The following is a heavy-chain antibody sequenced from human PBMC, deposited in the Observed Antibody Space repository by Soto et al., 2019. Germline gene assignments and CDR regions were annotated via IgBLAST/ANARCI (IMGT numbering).Heavy chain of an antibody. J-gene: IGHJ5*02. D-gene: IGHD2-8*01. V-gene: IGHV3-21*01. Sequence: EGQLVESGGCLVKPGGSLRLSCAASGFAFQTYTMEWLRQPPGKGLEWVSSITISGNYIYYADSVKGRFTISRDNGRNSVYLQMNSLRAEDTAVYYCAKVGVLRTNFRWFDLWGQGTVVTVSS. CDR2: ITISGNYI. CDR1: GFAFQTYT. CDR3: AKVGVLRTNFRWFDL.